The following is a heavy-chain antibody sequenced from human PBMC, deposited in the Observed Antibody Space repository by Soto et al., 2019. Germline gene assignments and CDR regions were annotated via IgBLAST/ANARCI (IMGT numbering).Heavy chain of an antibody. J-gene: IGHJ3*02. V-gene: IGHV3-33*01. CDR2: IWYDGSNK. D-gene: IGHD3-3*01. Sequence: QVQLVESGGGVVQPGRSLRLSCAASGFTFSSYGMHWVRQAPGKGLEWVAVIWYDGSNKYYADSVKGRFTISRDNSKNTRYLQMNSLRAEDTAVYYCARGPYYDFQREAFDIWGQGTMVTVSS. CDR1: GFTFSSYG. CDR3: ARGPYYDFQREAFDI.